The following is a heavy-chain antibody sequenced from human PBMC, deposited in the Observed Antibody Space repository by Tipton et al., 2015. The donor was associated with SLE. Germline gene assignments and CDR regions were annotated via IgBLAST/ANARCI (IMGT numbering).Heavy chain of an antibody. J-gene: IGHJ6*03. V-gene: IGHV4-61*02. CDR2: IYTTGST. CDR1: GGSISSGSYY. CDR3: ARGGDIVATRGWYYMDV. D-gene: IGHD5-12*01. Sequence: QLVQSGAEVKPSETLSLTCTVSGGSISSGSYYWSWIRQPAGKGLEWIGRIYTTGSTNYNPSLKSRVTISVDTSKNQFSLKLSSVTAADTAVYYCARGGDIVATRGWYYMDVWGKGTTVTVSS.